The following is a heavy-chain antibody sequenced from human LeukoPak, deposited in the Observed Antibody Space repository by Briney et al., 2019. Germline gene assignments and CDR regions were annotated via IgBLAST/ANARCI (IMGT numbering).Heavy chain of an antibody. CDR1: GFTVSSNY. J-gene: IGHJ4*02. Sequence: GRSLRLSCAASGFTVSSNYMSWVRQAPGKGLEWVSVIYSGGSTYYADSVKGRFTISRDNSKNTLYLQMNSLRAEDTAVYYCAKGVPFYSSSWGDGFDYWGQGTLVTVSS. CDR3: AKGVPFYSSSWGDGFDY. V-gene: IGHV3-53*01. CDR2: IYSGGST. D-gene: IGHD6-13*01.